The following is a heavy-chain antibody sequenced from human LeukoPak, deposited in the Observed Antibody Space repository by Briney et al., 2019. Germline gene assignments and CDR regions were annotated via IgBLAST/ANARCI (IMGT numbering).Heavy chain of an antibody. D-gene: IGHD6-19*01. CDR1: GGSISSSSYY. V-gene: IGHV4-61*02. CDR3: ARSGLAVAGPVDY. CDR2: IYTSGST. Sequence: SETLSLTCTVSGGSISSSSYYWSWIRQPAGKGLEWIGRIYTSGSTNYNPSLKSRVTMSVDTSKNQFSLKLSSVTAADTAVYYCARSGLAVAGPVDYWGQGTLVTVSS. J-gene: IGHJ4*02.